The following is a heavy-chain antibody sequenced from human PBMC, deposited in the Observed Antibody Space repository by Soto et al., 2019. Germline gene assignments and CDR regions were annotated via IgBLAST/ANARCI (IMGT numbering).Heavy chain of an antibody. CDR1: GFTFSSYG. Sequence: QVQLVESGGGVVQPGRSLRLSCAASGFTFSSYGMHWVRQAPGKGLEWVAVIWYDGSNKYYADSVKGRFTISRDNSKNRLHLQMDALRAEDTVVYYCARVHPTRVAYGEVGVGDLDYWGQGTLVTVSS. CDR3: ARVHPTRVAYGEVGVGDLDY. CDR2: IWYDGSNK. J-gene: IGHJ4*02. D-gene: IGHD3-10*01. V-gene: IGHV3-33*01.